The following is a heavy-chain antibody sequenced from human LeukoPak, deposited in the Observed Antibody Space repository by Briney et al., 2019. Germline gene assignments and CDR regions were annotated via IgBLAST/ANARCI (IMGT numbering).Heavy chain of an antibody. J-gene: IGHJ6*03. D-gene: IGHD3-16*02. Sequence: SETLSLTCAVYGGSFSGYYWSWIRQPPGKGLEWIGEINHSGSTNYNPSLKSRVTISVDTSKNQFFLKLSSVTAADTAVYYCARGVGFTFGGVIVRYYYYYMDVWGKGTTVTVSS. CDR2: INHSGST. V-gene: IGHV4-34*01. CDR3: ARGVGFTFGGVIVRYYYYYMDV. CDR1: GGSFSGYY.